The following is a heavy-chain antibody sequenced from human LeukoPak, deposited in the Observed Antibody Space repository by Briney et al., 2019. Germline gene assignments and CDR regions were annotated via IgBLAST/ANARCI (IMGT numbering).Heavy chain of an antibody. V-gene: IGHV4-34*01. CDR3: ARGGYSSGWYRLGYYFDY. J-gene: IGHJ4*02. Sequence: GSLRLSCAASGFTFSSYSMNWIRQPPGKGLEWIGEINHSGSTNYNPSLKSRVTISVDTSKNQFSLKLSSVTAADTAVYYCARGGYSSGWYRLGYYFDYWGQGTLVTVSS. CDR2: INHSGST. CDR1: GFTFSSYS. D-gene: IGHD6-19*01.